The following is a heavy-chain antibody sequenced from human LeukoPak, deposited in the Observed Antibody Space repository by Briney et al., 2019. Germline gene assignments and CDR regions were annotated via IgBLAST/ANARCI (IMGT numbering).Heavy chain of an antibody. Sequence: PGGSLRLSCAASGFTFSSYSMSWVRQAPGKGLEWVSSISSSSSYIYYADSVKGRFTISRDNAKNSLYLQMNSLRAEDTAVYYCALSPVRDSGYFDYWGQGTLVTVSS. J-gene: IGHJ4*02. CDR2: ISSSSSYI. D-gene: IGHD2/OR15-2a*01. CDR1: GFTFSSYS. V-gene: IGHV3-21*01. CDR3: ALSPVRDSGYFDY.